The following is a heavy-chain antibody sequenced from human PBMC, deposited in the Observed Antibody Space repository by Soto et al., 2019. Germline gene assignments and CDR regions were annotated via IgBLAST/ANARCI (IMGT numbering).Heavy chain of an antibody. Sequence: EVQLVYSGGGLVQPGGSLRLSCAASGFTFSSYWMHWVRQAPGKGLVWVSRIDTDGRRTNYADSVEGRFTISRDNAKNTPYLQMNSLRADDTAVYYCARDLYYDSGASWGQGTLVTVSS. CDR2: IDTDGRRT. V-gene: IGHV3-74*01. J-gene: IGHJ5*02. CDR3: ARDLYYDSGAS. CDR1: GFTFSSYW. D-gene: IGHD3-22*01.